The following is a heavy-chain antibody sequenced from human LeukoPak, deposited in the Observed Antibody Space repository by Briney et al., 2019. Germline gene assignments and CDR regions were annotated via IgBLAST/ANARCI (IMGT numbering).Heavy chain of an antibody. J-gene: IGHJ5*02. CDR2: ISGSGSRT. Sequence: QPGGSLRLSCAASGLTFSSYAMSWVRQAPGKGLEWVSAISGSGSRTYYADSVKGRFTISRGNSKSTLYLRINSLRAEDTAVYYCAKEVVVSAAVGTVGFDPWGQGTLVIVSS. CDR1: GLTFSSYA. D-gene: IGHD6-13*01. CDR3: AKEVVVSAAVGTVGFDP. V-gene: IGHV3-23*01.